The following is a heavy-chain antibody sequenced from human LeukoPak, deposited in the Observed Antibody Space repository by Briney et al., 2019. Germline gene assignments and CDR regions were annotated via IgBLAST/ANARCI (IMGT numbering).Heavy chain of an antibody. Sequence: SVKVSCKASGGTFSSYAISWVRQAPGQGLEWMGGIIPIFGTANYAQKFQGRVTITADESTSTAYMELSSLRSEDTAVYYCARHGVKGATLDYWGQGTLVTVSS. CDR2: IIPIFGTA. CDR1: GGTFSSYA. J-gene: IGHJ4*02. V-gene: IGHV1-69*13. D-gene: IGHD1-26*01. CDR3: ARHGVKGATLDY.